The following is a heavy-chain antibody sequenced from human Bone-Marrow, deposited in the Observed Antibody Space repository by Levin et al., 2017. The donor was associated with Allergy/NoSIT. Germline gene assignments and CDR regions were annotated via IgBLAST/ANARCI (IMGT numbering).Heavy chain of an antibody. CDR1: GFTFDDYA. V-gene: IGHV3-9*01. J-gene: IGHJ4*02. CDR2: ISWDGGIL. Sequence: SGGSLRLSCAASGFTFDDYAMHWVRQPPGKGLEWVSGISWDGGILGYADSVKGRFTIYRDNAKNSLYLQLNSLRTEDTAFYYCAKDLRVGATRGFDYWGQGALVTVSS. D-gene: IGHD1-26*01. CDR3: AKDLRVGATRGFDY.